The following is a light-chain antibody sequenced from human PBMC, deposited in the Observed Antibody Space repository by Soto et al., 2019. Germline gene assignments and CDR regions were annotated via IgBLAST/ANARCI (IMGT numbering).Light chain of an antibody. CDR3: MQPLQSWT. V-gene: IGKV2-28*01. CDR2: LGS. CDR1: QILLHSNGYNY. Sequence: IEITQSPLSLPVTPGEPGSISFRSSQILLHSNGYNYLDWYLQKPGQSPQLLIYLGSNRASGVPDRFSGSGSGTDFTLKISRVEAEDVGVYYCMQPLQSWTFGQGTKV. J-gene: IGKJ1*01.